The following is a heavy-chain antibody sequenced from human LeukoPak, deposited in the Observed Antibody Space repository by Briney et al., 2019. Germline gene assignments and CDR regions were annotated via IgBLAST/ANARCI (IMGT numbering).Heavy chain of an antibody. Sequence: GGSLRLSCAASGFTFSSYSMNWVRQAPGKGLEWVSSISSSSSYIYYADSVKGRFTISRDNAKNSLYLQMNSLRAEDTAVYYCARGLLLSDNTRIVVVPAASPRYYYYGMDVWGQGTTVTVSS. J-gene: IGHJ6*02. V-gene: IGHV3-21*01. CDR1: GFTFSSYS. CDR2: ISSSSSYI. D-gene: IGHD2-2*01. CDR3: ARGLLLSDNTRIVVVPAASPRYYYYGMDV.